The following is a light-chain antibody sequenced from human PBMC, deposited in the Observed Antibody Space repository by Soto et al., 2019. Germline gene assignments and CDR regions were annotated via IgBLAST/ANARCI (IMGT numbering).Light chain of an antibody. V-gene: IGKV3-20*01. CDR1: QTVSSNY. CDR3: QQYTGPPTT. Sequence: EIILTQSPYSLSLSPGERATLSCRASQTVSSNYLAWCQQRPGQAPRILIYGASTRAAGIPDRFSGSGSGTDFTLTITRLEPADSAVYFCQQYTGPPTTFGQGTRLEIK. J-gene: IGKJ5*01. CDR2: GAS.